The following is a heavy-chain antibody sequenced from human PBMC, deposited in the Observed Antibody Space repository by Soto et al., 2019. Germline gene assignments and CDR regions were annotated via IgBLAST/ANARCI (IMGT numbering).Heavy chain of an antibody. CDR3: ARGYDILTGYSLYYFDY. V-gene: IGHV1-69*06. CDR1: GGTFSSYA. J-gene: IGHJ4*02. D-gene: IGHD3-9*01. CDR2: IIPIFGTA. Sequence: GASVKVSCKASGGTFSSYAISWVRQAPGQVLEWMGGIIPIFGTANYAQKFQGRVTITADKSTSTAYMELSSLRSEDTAVYYCARGYDILTGYSLYYFDYWGQGTLVTVSS.